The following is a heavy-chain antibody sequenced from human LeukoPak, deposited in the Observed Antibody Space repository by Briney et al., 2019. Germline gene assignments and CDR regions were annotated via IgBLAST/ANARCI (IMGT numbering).Heavy chain of an antibody. Sequence: GGSLRLSCAASGFIVTSNYLAWARQAPGKGLEWVSTISNGGDTYYGDSVRGRCTISRDNSKNTLYLQMNSLRAEDTAVYYCARGAGYNYPYYFDYWGQGTLVTVSS. V-gene: IGHV3-53*01. CDR2: ISNGGDT. J-gene: IGHJ4*02. CDR1: GFIVTSNY. D-gene: IGHD5-24*01. CDR3: ARGAGYNYPYYFDY.